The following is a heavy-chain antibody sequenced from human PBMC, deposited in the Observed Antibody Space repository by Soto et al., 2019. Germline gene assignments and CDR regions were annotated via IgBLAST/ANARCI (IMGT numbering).Heavy chain of an antibody. J-gene: IGHJ1*01. CDR2: INWNSGSI. CDR3: VKDESINWYSGHFRH. CDR1: GFTFRSYA. Sequence: PGGSLRLSCAAAGFTFRSYAINWVRQAPGKGLEWVSGINWNSGSIGYGDSVKGRFAISRDNAKNSLHLQMNSLSAEDTAFYYCVKDESINWYSGHFRHWGQGTLVTVSS. V-gene: IGHV3-9*01. D-gene: IGHD6-13*01.